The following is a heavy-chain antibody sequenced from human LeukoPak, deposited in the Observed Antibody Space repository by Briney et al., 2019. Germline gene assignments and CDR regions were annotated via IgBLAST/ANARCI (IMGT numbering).Heavy chain of an antibody. CDR1: GVSISSGHW. D-gene: IGHD4/OR15-4a*01. CDR2: IYYSGDT. V-gene: IGHV4-4*02. J-gene: IGHJ5*02. CDR3: VRGPYGASISKWFDP. Sequence: PSGTLSLTCAVSGVSISSGHWWSWIRQSPGGWLEWIGYIYYSGDTAYNPSLRSRVTMSVDTSKNQFSLQLRSMTTADTAVYYCVRGPYGASISKWFDPWGQGTQVIVSP.